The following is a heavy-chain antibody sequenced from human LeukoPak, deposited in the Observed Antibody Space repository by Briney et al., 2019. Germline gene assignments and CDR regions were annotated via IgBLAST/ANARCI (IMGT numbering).Heavy chain of an antibody. CDR3: AHGYSYGLDY. D-gene: IGHD5-18*01. Sequence: ASVKVSCKASGYTFTSYDINWVRQATGQGLEWMGRIIPILGIANYAQKFQGRVTITADKSTSTAYMELSSLRSEDTAVYYCAHGYSYGLDYWGQGTLVTVSS. CDR1: GYTFTSYD. V-gene: IGHV1-69*04. CDR2: IIPILGIA. J-gene: IGHJ4*02.